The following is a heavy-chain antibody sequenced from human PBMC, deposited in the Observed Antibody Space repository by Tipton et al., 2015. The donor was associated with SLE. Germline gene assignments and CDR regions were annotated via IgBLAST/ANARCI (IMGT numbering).Heavy chain of an antibody. J-gene: IGHJ4*02. Sequence: TLSLTCTVSGGSISSSDDYWGWIRQSPGKELEWIGSTYFSGSTNYNPSLKSRVTISVDTSKNQFSLKLSSVTAADTAVYYCARGDTVFDYWGQGTLVTVSP. CDR1: GGSISSSDDY. CDR3: ARGDTVFDY. CDR2: TYFSGST. V-gene: IGHV4-39*07. D-gene: IGHD3-16*01.